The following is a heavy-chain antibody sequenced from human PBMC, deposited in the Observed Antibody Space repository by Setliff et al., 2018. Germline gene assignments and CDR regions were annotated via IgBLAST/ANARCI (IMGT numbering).Heavy chain of an antibody. V-gene: IGHV3-20*04. J-gene: IGHJ3*01. CDR3: ARAHRYFSDTSGYFYDQGRSAFDV. Sequence: GESLKISCKGSGYNFINYWIGWVRQMPGKGLEWVSDINRNGGRIGYADPVKGRFTISRDNAKNSLYLQMNSLGAEDTALYYCARAHRYFSDTSGYFYDQGRSAFDVWGQGTMVTVSS. CDR1: GYNFINYW. D-gene: IGHD3-22*01. CDR2: INRNGGRI.